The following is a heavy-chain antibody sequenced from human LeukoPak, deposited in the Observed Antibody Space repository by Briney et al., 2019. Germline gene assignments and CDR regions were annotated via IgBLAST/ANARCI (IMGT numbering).Heavy chain of an antibody. J-gene: IGHJ4*02. CDR3: ARNVLRYFDWLPRQDY. CDR2: ISAYNGNT. CDR1: GYTFTSYG. V-gene: IGHV1-18*01. D-gene: IGHD3-9*01. Sequence: ASVKVSCKASGYTFTSYGISWVRQAPGQGLEWMGWISAYNGNTNYAQKLQGRVTMTTDTSTSTAYMELRSLRSDDTAVYYCARNVLRYFDWLPRQDYWGREPWSPSPQ.